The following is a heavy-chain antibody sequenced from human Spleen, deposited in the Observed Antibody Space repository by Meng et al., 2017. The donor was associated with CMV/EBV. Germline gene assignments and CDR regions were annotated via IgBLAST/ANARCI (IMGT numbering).Heavy chain of an antibody. CDR2: INPTGGIT. CDR1: GYTFANYY. D-gene: IGHD2-2*02. CDR3: ARCSSSSCYTGHYYGMDV. V-gene: IGHV1-46*01. Sequence: ASVKVSCKASGYTFANYYMHWVRRAPGQGLEWMGIINPTGGITNYAQNFQGRVTITRVTSTSTVYMELISLISEDTAVYYCARCSSSSCYTGHYYGMDVWGQGTTVTVSS. J-gene: IGHJ6*02.